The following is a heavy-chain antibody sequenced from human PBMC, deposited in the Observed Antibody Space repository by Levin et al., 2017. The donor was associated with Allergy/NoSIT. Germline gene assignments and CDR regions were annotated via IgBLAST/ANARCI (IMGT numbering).Heavy chain of an antibody. CDR3: ARGGCSSTSCLDY. Sequence: GGSLRLSCTASGFTFRNFYMHWVRQAPGKGLVWVSHINSDGTNTNYADSVKGRFTFSRDNAKNTLYLQMNNLRVEDSAVYYCARGGCSSTSCLDYWGQGILVTVSS. CDR2: INSDGTNT. D-gene: IGHD2-2*01. CDR1: GFTFRNFY. J-gene: IGHJ4*02. V-gene: IGHV3-74*01.